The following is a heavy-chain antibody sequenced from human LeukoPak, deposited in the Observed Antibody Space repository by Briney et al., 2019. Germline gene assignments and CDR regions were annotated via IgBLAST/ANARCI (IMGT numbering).Heavy chain of an antibody. J-gene: IGHJ4*02. D-gene: IGHD5-24*01. Sequence: ASVKVSCKASGYTFTSYYVQWVRQAPGQGPEWMGQINPSGGSTSYAQNFQGRVTMTRDTSTSTVYMELSSLRSEDTAVYYCARRSRDGYNRFDYWGQGTLVTVSP. CDR1: GYTFTSYY. CDR3: ARRSRDGYNRFDY. CDR2: INPSGGST. V-gene: IGHV1-46*01.